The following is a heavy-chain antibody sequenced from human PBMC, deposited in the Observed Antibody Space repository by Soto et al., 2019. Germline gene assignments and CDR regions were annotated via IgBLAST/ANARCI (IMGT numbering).Heavy chain of an antibody. CDR2: IYYSGST. CDR3: ARGHDYGDYYFDY. Sequence: SETLSLTCTVSGGSIISYYWSWIRQPPGKGLEWIGYIYYSGSTNYNPSLKSRVTISVDTSKNQFSLKLSSVTAADTAVYYCARGHDYGDYYFDYWGQGTLVTVSS. D-gene: IGHD4-17*01. J-gene: IGHJ4*02. CDR1: GGSIISYY. V-gene: IGHV4-59*08.